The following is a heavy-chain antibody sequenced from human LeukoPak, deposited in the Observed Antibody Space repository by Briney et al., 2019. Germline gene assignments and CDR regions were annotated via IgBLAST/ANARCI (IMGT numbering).Heavy chain of an antibody. Sequence: PGGSLRLSCAASGFTFSRYSMSWVRQAPGKGLEWVANINEDGSEKYYVDSVKGRFTISRDNAENSLYLQMSSLRPEDTAVYYCARADSITGSDYWGQGTLVTVSS. CDR2: INEDGSEK. D-gene: IGHD1-20*01. V-gene: IGHV3-7*01. CDR3: ARADSITGSDY. CDR1: GFTFSRYS. J-gene: IGHJ4*02.